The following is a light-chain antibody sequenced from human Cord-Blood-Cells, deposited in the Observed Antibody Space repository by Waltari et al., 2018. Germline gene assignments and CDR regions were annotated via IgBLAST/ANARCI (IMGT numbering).Light chain of an antibody. CDR3: QQSYSTPLT. CDR2: AES. J-gene: IGKJ4*01. CDR1: KSISSY. V-gene: IGKV1-39*01. Sequence: DIQMNQSPSSLSASVGDRVTITCRASKSISSYLTWYQQKPGKAHKLLIYAESSLQSGVPSRFSGSGSVTDFTLTISSRQPEDFATYYCQQSYSTPLTFGGGTKVEIK.